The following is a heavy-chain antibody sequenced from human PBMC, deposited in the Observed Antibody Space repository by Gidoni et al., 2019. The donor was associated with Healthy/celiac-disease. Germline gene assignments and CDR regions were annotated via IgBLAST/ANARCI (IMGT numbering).Heavy chain of an antibody. CDR1: GFPFRSYG. CDR3: ARDGSYYDGMDV. D-gene: IGHD3-10*01. CDR2: IWYDGRNK. Sequence: QVPLVESGGGVVPPGRSLRLPCAAYGFPFRSYGMHWARQAPGKGLEGVAVIWYDGRNKYYAGSVKGRFTSSRDNSKNTLYLKMNSRRDEDTAVYYCARDGSYYDGMDVWGQGTTVTVSS. J-gene: IGHJ6*02. V-gene: IGHV3-33*01.